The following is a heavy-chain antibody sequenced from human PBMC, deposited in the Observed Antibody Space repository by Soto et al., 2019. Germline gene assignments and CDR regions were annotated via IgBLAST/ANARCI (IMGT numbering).Heavy chain of an antibody. CDR3: ERGYVRATAYFDA. CDR1: DGSFIGYF. D-gene: IGHD2-21*02. Sequence: QVELQQWGPGLVKPSETLSLTCTIHDGSFIGYFWSWIRQSPEKGLEWIGEINHSGRTSYNLSLRSRVTISVDTSNNQFSLKLTSVTAADTAVYYCERGYVRATAYFDAWGQGSPVIVSS. J-gene: IGHJ4*02. V-gene: IGHV4-34*01. CDR2: INHSGRT.